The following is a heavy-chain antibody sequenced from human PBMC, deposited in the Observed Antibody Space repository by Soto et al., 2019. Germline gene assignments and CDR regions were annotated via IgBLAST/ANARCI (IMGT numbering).Heavy chain of an antibody. CDR2: IDWNGRST. V-gene: IGHV3-20*04. Sequence: LRLSCAASGFTFDDYGMTWVRQAPGKGLEWVSGIDWNGRSTGYADSVKGRVTISRDNAKSSLYLQMNSLRAEDTALYYCARVRTAISVDAFDIWGQGTMVTV. CDR3: ARVRTAISVDAFDI. CDR1: GFTFDDYG. D-gene: IGHD2-21*02. J-gene: IGHJ3*02.